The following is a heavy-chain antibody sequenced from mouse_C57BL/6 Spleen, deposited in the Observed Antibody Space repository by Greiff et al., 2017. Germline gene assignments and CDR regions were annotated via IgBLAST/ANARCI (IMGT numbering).Heavy chain of an antibody. CDR1: GYSFTDYY. D-gene: IGHD2-3*01. J-gene: IGHJ4*01. CDR3: ATLSYDGYRCALDY. CDR2: INPNYGTT. Sequence: EVQLQQSGPELVKPGASVKISCKASGYSFTDYYMNWVKQSHGKSLEWIGVINPNYGTTSYNQKFKGKATLTVEQSSSTAYMQLNGLTSEDSAVYYCATLSYDGYRCALDYWGQGTSVTVSS. V-gene: IGHV1-39*01.